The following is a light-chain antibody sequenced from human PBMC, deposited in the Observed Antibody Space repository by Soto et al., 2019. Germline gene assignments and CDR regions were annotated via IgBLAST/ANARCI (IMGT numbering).Light chain of an antibody. J-gene: IGKJ4*01. V-gene: IGKV3-15*01. CDR2: GAS. CDR1: ESIRGD. CDR3: QQFNNWPLT. Sequence: EIVMTQSPATLSVSLGEGVTLSCRASESIRGDLAWYQQKPGQTPRLLIYGASTRATGVPARFSGSGSGTEFTLTISSLQSEDLALYYCQQFNNWPLTFGRGTKVEIK.